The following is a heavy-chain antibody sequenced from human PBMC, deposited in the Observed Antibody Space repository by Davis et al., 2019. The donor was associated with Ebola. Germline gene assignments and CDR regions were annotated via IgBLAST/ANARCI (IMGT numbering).Heavy chain of an antibody. CDR1: GFTVSSNY. D-gene: IGHD2-15*01. CDR2: ISSSGSTI. J-gene: IGHJ6*02. Sequence: GESLKISCAASGFTVSSNYMSWVRQAPGKGLEWVSYISSSGSTIYYADSVKGRFTISRDNAKNSLYLQMNSLRAEDTAVYYCARDDGGYCSGDSCFHYYGMDVWGQGTTVTVSS. CDR3: ARDDGGYCSGDSCFHYYGMDV. V-gene: IGHV3-11*04.